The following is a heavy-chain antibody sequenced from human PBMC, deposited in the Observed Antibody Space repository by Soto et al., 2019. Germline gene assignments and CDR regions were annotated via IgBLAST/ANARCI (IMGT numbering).Heavy chain of an antibody. CDR3: ARGAGGYAYMWFDP. Sequence: PSETLSLTCAVYGGSFSGYYWSWIRQPPGKGLEWIGEINHSGSTNYNPSLKSRVTISVDTSKNQFSLKLSSVTAADTAVYYCARGAGGYAYMWFDPWGQGALVTVSS. D-gene: IGHD5-12*01. V-gene: IGHV4-34*01. CDR1: GGSFSGYY. J-gene: IGHJ5*02. CDR2: INHSGST.